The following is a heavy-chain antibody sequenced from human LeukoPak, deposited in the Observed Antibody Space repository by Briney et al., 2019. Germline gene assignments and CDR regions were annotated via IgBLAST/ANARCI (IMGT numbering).Heavy chain of an antibody. CDR2: INHSGST. D-gene: IGHD1-1*01. V-gene: IGHV4-34*01. CDR3: ARGRARYDFDY. Sequence: SETLSLTCAVYGGSFSGYYWSWIRQPPGKGLEWIGEINHSGSTNYNPSLKSRVTISVDTSKNQFSLKLSSVTAADTAVYYCARGRARYDFDYWGQGTLVTVSS. J-gene: IGHJ4*02. CDR1: GGSFSGYY.